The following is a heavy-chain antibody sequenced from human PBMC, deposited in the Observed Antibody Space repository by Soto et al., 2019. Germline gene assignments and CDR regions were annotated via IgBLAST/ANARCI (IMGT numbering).Heavy chain of an antibody. CDR1: GFTFGSYW. CDR3: ARLGDYNYMDV. CDR2: INGDGSST. J-gene: IGHJ6*03. D-gene: IGHD1-26*01. V-gene: IGHV3-74*01. Sequence: GRSLRLSCAAYGFTFGSYWMHWVRQAPGKGLVWVSRINGDGSSTSYADSVKGRFTISRDNAKNTLYLQMNSLRAEDTAVYYCARLGDYNYMDVWGKGSTVTVS.